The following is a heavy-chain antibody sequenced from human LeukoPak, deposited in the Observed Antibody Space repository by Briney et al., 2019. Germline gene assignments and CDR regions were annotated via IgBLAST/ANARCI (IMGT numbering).Heavy chain of an antibody. J-gene: IGHJ5*02. CDR1: GFTFSSYS. V-gene: IGHV3-21*01. Sequence: PGGSLRLSCAASGFTFSSYSMNWVRQAPGKGLEWVSSISSSSSYIYYADSVKGRFTISRDNAKNSLYLQMNSLRAEDTAVYYCARDRGSNYYGSGSYFSWGQGTLVTVSS. CDR3: ARDRGSNYYGSGSYFS. CDR2: ISSSSSYI. D-gene: IGHD3-10*01.